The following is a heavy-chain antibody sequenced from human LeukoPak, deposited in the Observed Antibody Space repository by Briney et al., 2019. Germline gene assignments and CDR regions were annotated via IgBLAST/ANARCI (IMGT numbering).Heavy chain of an antibody. CDR2: ISSSSTI. J-gene: IGHJ4*02. CDR3: ARERQGLIDY. Sequence: GGSLRLSCAASGFTFSSYSMNWVRQAPGKGLEWVSYISSSSTIYYADSVKGRFTISRDNAKNSLYLQMNSLRAEDTAVYYCARERQGLIDYWGQGTLVTVSS. V-gene: IGHV3-48*01. CDR1: GFTFSSYS.